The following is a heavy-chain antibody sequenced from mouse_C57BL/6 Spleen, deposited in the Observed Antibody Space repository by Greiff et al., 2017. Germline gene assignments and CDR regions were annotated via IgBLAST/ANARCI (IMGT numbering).Heavy chain of an antibody. D-gene: IGHD2-3*01. V-gene: IGHV1-55*01. CDR1: GYTFTSYW. CDR2: ISPGIGST. CDR3: ARSHLISIYDGYGY. Sequence: QVQLQQPGAELVKPGASVKMSCKASGYTFTSYWITWVKQRPGQGLEWIGDISPGIGSTNYNEKFKSKATLTVDTSASTAYMQLSSLTSEVSAVYYCARSHLISIYDGYGYWGQGTTLTVSS. J-gene: IGHJ2*01.